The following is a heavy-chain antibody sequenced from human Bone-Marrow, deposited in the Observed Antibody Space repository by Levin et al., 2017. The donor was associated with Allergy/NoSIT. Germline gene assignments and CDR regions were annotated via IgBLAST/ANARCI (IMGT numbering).Heavy chain of an antibody. J-gene: IGHJ4*02. Sequence: SGGSLRLSCKGSGYSFTSYWIGWVRQMPGKGLEWMGIIYPGDSDTRYSPSFQGQVTISADKSISTAYLQWSSLKASDTAMYYCARGVGDYGNYYFDYWGQGTLVTVSS. CDR3: ARGVGDYGNYYFDY. CDR2: IYPGDSDT. CDR1: GYSFTSYW. V-gene: IGHV5-51*01. D-gene: IGHD4-17*01.